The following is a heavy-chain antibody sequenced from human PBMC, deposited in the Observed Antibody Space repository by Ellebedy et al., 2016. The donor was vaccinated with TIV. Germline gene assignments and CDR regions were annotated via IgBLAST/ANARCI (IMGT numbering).Heavy chain of an antibody. Sequence: GESLKISCAASGFTFRSYWMGWVRQAPGKGLEWVANIYQDGSRKYYVDSVKGRFTISRDNAKNSLYPQMNSLKVEDTAVYYCARRGSYGDYAVQINNWFDSWGQGTLVTVFS. CDR1: GFTFRSYW. J-gene: IGHJ5*01. CDR2: IYQDGSRK. D-gene: IGHD4-17*01. V-gene: IGHV3-7*01. CDR3: ARRGSYGDYAVQINNWFDS.